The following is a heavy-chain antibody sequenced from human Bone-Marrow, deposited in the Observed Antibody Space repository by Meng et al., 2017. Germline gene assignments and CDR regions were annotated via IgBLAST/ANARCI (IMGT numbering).Heavy chain of an antibody. CDR3: ARDLDSLWSGYGMDV. CDR1: GFTFSSYG. V-gene: IGHV3-33*01. J-gene: IGHJ6*02. D-gene: IGHD2-2*03. CDR2: IWYDGSNK. Sequence: GESLKISCAASGFTFSSYGMHWVRQAPGKGLEWVAVIWYDGSNKYYADSVKGRITISRDNAKNTLYLQMNSLRAEDTAVYYCARDLDSLWSGYGMDVWGQGTTVTVSS.